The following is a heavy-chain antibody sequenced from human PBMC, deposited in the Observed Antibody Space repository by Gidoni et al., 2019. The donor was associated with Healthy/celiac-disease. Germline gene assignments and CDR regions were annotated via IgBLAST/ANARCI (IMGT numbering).Heavy chain of an antibody. D-gene: IGHD2-2*01. V-gene: IGHV3-23*01. J-gene: IGHJ4*02. CDR2: ISDGGGST. CDR3: AKDRPYGVPAAI. Sequence: EVQLLASGGGLVQPGGSLRLSCAASGFTFSSYAMSWVRQAPGKGLGWVSAISDGGGSTYYADSVKGRFTISRDNSKNTLYLQMNSLRAEDTAVYYCAKDRPYGVPAAIWGQGTLVTVSS. CDR1: GFTFSSYA.